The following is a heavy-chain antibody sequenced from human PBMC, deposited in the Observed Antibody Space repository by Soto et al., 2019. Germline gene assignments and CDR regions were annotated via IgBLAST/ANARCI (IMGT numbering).Heavy chain of an antibody. CDR2: ISGSGGST. CDR1: GFTFSSYA. Sequence: EVQLLESGGGLVQPGGSLRLSCAASGFTFSSYAMSWVRQAPGKGLEWVSAISGSGGSTYYADSVKGRFTISRDNSKNTLYMQMNSLRAEDTAVYYCAKGKAYDYGRYYFDYWGQGTLVTVSS. D-gene: IGHD4-17*01. CDR3: AKGKAYDYGRYYFDY. J-gene: IGHJ4*02. V-gene: IGHV3-23*01.